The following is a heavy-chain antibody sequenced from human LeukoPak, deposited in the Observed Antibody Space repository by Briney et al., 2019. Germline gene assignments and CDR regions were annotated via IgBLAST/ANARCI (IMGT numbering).Heavy chain of an antibody. D-gene: IGHD3-10*01. V-gene: IGHV3-30*02. J-gene: IGHJ6*03. CDR1: GFTFSDYS. CDR3: AKDSAFYYIXV. CDR2: IRYTGSKK. Sequence: GGSLRLSCAASGFTFSDYSMSWIRQAPGKGLEWVAFIRYTGSKKYYADSVKGRFTISRDNSKNTLYLQMNSLKGDDTAVYYCAKDSAFYYIXVWGXGXTVXISS.